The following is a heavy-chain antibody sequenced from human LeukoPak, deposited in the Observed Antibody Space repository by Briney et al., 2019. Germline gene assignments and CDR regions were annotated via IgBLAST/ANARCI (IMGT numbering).Heavy chain of an antibody. Sequence: SETLSLTCTVSGGSISSYYWSWIRQPPGKGLECIGYIYYSGSTNYNPSLKSRVTMSVDTSKNRFSLKLSSVTAADTAVYYCARGDSYGFNDAFDIWGQGTMVTVSS. CDR1: GGSISSYY. J-gene: IGHJ3*02. D-gene: IGHD5-18*01. V-gene: IGHV4-59*01. CDR2: IYYSGST. CDR3: ARGDSYGFNDAFDI.